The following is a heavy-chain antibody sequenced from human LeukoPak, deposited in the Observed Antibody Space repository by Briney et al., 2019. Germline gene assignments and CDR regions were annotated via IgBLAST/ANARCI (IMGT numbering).Heavy chain of an antibody. Sequence: PGGSLRLSCAASGFTFSNAWMSWVRQAPGKGLEWIGNIYHSGSTYYNPSLKSRVTISVDRSKNQFSLKLSSVTAADTAVYYCARADDYSFDYWGQGTLVTVSS. V-gene: IGHV4-4*02. CDR2: IYHSGST. J-gene: IGHJ4*02. CDR3: ARADDYSFDY. CDR1: GFTFSNAW. D-gene: IGHD4-11*01.